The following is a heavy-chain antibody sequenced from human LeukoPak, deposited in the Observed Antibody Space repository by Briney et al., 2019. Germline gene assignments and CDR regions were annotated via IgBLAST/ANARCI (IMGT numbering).Heavy chain of an antibody. Sequence: GASVKVSCKASGYTFTGYYIHWGRQAPGQGLEWMGWINPNSGDTIYAQKFQGRVAMTRDTSISTAYMELSRLRSDDMAVYYCARDLVYESSGYWFDPWGQGTLVTVSS. V-gene: IGHV1-2*02. CDR3: ARDLVYESSGYWFDP. D-gene: IGHD3-22*01. CDR1: GYTFTGYY. CDR2: INPNSGDT. J-gene: IGHJ5*02.